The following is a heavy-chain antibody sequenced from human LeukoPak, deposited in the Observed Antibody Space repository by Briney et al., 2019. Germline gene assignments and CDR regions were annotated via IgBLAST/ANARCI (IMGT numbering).Heavy chain of an antibody. D-gene: IGHD2-15*01. V-gene: IGHV3-23*01. Sequence: GGSLRLSCAASGFTFSSSAMSWVRQAPGKGLEWVSAISNNGGYTYYADSVQGRFTISRDNSKNTLYVQMNSLRAEDTAVYYCARALGYCSGGSCYGDYYYGMDVWGQGTTVTVSS. J-gene: IGHJ6*02. CDR3: ARALGYCSGGSCYGDYYYGMDV. CDR2: ISNNGGYT. CDR1: GFTFSSSA.